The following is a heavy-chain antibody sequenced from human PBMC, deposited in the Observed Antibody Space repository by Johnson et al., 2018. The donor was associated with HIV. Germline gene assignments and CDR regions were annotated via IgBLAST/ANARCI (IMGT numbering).Heavy chain of an antibody. D-gene: IGHD4-23*01. CDR3: AKSPGKDHGGKSGAFDI. CDR1: GFTFANYG. J-gene: IGHJ3*02. Sequence: QVQLVESGGGVVQPGESLRLSCAASGFTFANYGMHWVRQAPGKGLEWVAFTAHDESITHYADSVKGRFTMSRDNSKSTLNLQMNSLRAEDTAIYYCAKSPGKDHGGKSGAFDIWGQGTMVTVSS. CDR2: TAHDESIT. V-gene: IGHV3-30*02.